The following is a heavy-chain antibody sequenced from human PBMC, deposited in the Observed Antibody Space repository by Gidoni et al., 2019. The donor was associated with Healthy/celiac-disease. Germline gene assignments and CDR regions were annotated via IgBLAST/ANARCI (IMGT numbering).Heavy chain of an antibody. CDR1: GGPLSSYA. J-gene: IGHJ4*02. D-gene: IGHD2-15*01. V-gene: IGHV1-69*12. Sequence: QVQMVQSGAAVKKPGSSVKVSCKASGGPLSSYAISWVRQAPAQGLEWMGGIIPIFGTANYAQKFQGSVTITADESTSTAYMELSSLRSEDTAVYYCSSTLNRSGGSCYSLSWYFDYWGQGTLVTVSS. CDR3: SSTLNRSGGSCYSLSWYFDY. CDR2: IIPIFGTA.